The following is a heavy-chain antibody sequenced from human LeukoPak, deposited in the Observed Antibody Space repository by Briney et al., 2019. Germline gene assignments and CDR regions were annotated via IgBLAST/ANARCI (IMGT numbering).Heavy chain of an antibody. Sequence: ASVKVSCKASGYTFTGYYMHWVRQAPGQGLEWMGWINPNSGGTNYAQKFQGRVTMTRDTSISTAYMELSRLRSDDTAVYYCARASCIAAPRPLLDYWGQGTLVTVSS. J-gene: IGHJ4*02. V-gene: IGHV1-2*02. CDR2: INPNSGGT. CDR1: GYTFTGYY. D-gene: IGHD6-6*01. CDR3: ARASCIAAPRPLLDY.